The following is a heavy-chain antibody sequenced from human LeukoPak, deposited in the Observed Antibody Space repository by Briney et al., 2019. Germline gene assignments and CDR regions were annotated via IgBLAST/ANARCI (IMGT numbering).Heavy chain of an antibody. V-gene: IGHV3-30*18. Sequence: PGRCLRLSCAASGFTFSSYGMHWVRQAPGKGLEWVAVISYDGSNKYYADSVKGRFTLSRDNSKNTLYLQMNSLRAEDTAVYYCAKCLMHYDFWSGSPHGMDVWGQGTTVTVSS. D-gene: IGHD3-3*01. J-gene: IGHJ6*02. CDR1: GFTFSSYG. CDR3: AKCLMHYDFWSGSPHGMDV. CDR2: ISYDGSNK.